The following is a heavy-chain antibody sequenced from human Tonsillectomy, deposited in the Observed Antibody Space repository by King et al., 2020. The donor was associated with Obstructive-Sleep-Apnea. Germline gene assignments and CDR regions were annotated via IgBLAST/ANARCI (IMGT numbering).Heavy chain of an antibody. CDR1: GFSLSTSGVG. D-gene: IGHD5-24*01. CDR2: IYWDDDK. CDR3: AHRGWLQLFDY. Sequence: ITLEESGPTLVQPTQTLTLTCTFSGFSLSTSGVGVGWIRQPPGKALEWLGFIYWDDDKRYSPSLKTRLTITKDTSKHQVVLTMTNMDPVDTATYYCAHRGWLQLFDYWGQGTLVTVSS. V-gene: IGHV2-5*02. J-gene: IGHJ4*02.